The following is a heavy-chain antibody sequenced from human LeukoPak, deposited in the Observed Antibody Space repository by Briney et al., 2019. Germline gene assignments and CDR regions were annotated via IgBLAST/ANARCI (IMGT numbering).Heavy chain of an antibody. CDR3: ARWSEYYDSSHSAYSYYFDY. V-gene: IGHV3-48*03. Sequence: GGSLRLSCAASGFTFSNYEMNWVRQAPGKGLEWVSYISSSGSIIYHADSVKGRFTISRDNAKNSLYLQMNSLRAEDTAVYYCARWSEYYDSSHSAYSYYFDYWGQGTLVTVSS. CDR1: GFTFSNYE. D-gene: IGHD3-22*01. J-gene: IGHJ4*02. CDR2: ISSSGSII.